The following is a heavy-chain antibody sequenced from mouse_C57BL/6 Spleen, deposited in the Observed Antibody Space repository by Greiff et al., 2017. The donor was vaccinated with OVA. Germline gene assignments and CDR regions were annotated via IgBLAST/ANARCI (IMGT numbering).Heavy chain of an antibody. CDR3: ARGPKTMFTHDY. CDR1: GYTFTSYW. V-gene: IGHV1-69*01. Sequence: QVQLQQPGAELVMPGASVKLSCKASGYTFTSYWMPWVKQRHGQGLEWIGAIDPSDSYTNSNQKFKGKSTLTVDKSSSTAYMQLSRLTSEDSAVYDGARGPKTMFTHDYWGQGTTLTVSS. D-gene: IGHD2-2*01. J-gene: IGHJ2*01. CDR2: IDPSDSYT.